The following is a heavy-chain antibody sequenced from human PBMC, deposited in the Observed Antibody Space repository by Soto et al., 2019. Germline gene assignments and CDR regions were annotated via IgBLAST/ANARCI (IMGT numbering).Heavy chain of an antibody. CDR3: ASEYSYDSSGYYQPY. J-gene: IGHJ4*02. D-gene: IGHD3-22*01. Sequence: EVLLVESGGGLVQPGGSLRLSCAASGFTVSSNYMSWVRQAPGKGLEWVSVIYSGGTTYYADSVKSRFTISRDNSNDRLYLQMNSLSVEDTAVYYCASEYSYDSSGYYQPYWGQGALVTVS. CDR1: GFTVSSNY. CDR2: IYSGGTT. V-gene: IGHV3-66*01.